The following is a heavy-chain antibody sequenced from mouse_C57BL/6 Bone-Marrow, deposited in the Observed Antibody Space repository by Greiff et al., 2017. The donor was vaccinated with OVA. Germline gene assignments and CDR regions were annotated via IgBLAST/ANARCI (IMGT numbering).Heavy chain of an antibody. J-gene: IGHJ4*01. Sequence: QVQLQQSGAELARPGASVKLSCKASGYTFTSYGISWVKQRTGQGLEWIGEIYPRSGNTYYNEKFKGKATLTADKSSSTAYMELRSLTSEDSAVYVCARGDGNYLYYYAMDYWGQGTSVTVTS. CDR3: ARGDGNYLYYYAMDY. D-gene: IGHD2-1*01. CDR1: GYTFTSYG. V-gene: IGHV1-81*01. CDR2: IYPRSGNT.